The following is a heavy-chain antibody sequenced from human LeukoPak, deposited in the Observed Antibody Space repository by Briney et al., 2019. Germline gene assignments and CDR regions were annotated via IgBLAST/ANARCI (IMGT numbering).Heavy chain of an antibody. CDR2: ISAYNGNT. D-gene: IGHD3-22*01. CDR3: ARDRYPGPYYYNSSGYYTGYFDY. V-gene: IGHV1-18*01. Sequence: ASVKVSCKASGYTFTSYGISWVRQAPGQGLVWMGWISAYNGNTNYAQKLQGRVTMTTDTSTSTAYMQLRSLRSDDTAVYYCARDRYPGPYYYNSSGYYTGYFDYWGQGTLVTVSS. J-gene: IGHJ4*02. CDR1: GYTFTSYG.